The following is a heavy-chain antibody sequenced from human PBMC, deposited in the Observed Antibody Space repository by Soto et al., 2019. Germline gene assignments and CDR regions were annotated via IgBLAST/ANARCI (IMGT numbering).Heavy chain of an antibody. J-gene: IGHJ1*01. CDR3: ASKLGYCSSTSCSLTLQH. V-gene: IGHV1-69*02. D-gene: IGHD2-2*01. CDR1: GGTFSSYT. CDR2: IIPILGIA. Sequence: SVKVSCKASGGTFSSYTISWVRQAPGQGLEWMGRIIPILGIANYAQKFQGRVTITADKSTSTAYMELSSLRSEDTAVYYCASKLGYCSSTSCSLTLQHWGQGTLVTVSS.